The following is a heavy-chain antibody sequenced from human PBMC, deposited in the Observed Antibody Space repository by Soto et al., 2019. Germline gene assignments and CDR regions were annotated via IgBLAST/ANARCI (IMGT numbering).Heavy chain of an antibody. V-gene: IGHV3-74*01. CDR2: IKTDGTYA. Sequence: EVQLVESGGDLVQPGGSLRLSCAASGFTFSTYWMHWVRQAPGKGLLWVSRIKTDGTYATYADSVKGRFTISRDNAKNTLYLQMNSLRVMDPAVSYCAAGGSGYYANWGQGTLVTVSS. D-gene: IGHD3-22*01. CDR1: GFTFSTYW. J-gene: IGHJ4*02. CDR3: AAGGSGYYAN.